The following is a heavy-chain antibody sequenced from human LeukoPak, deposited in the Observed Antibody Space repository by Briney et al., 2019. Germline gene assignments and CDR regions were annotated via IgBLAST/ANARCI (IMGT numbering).Heavy chain of an antibody. J-gene: IGHJ4*02. CDR3: ARSDGPLDY. D-gene: IGHD5-24*01. CDR2: TYYRSKWYY. V-gene: IGHV6-1*01. CDR1: GDSVSSCSTA. Sequence: SQTLSLTCAISGDSVSSCSTAWNWIRQSPSRGLEWLGRTYYRSKWYYGYAVSVKSRIIIKPDTSKNQVSLQLNSVTPEDTAVYYCARSDGPLDYWGQGVLVTVSS.